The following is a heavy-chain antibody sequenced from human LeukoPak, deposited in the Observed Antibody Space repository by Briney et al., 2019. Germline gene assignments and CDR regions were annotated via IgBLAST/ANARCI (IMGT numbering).Heavy chain of an antibody. CDR3: ARDHMDV. J-gene: IGHJ6*03. V-gene: IGHV3-64*01. Sequence: PGGSLRLSCAASGFTFSSYAMHWVRQAPGKGLEYVSAISSNGGSTYYANSVKGRFTISRDNSKNTLYLQMGSLRAEDMAVYYCARDHMDVWGKGTTVTVSS. CDR1: GFTFSSYA. CDR2: ISSNGGST.